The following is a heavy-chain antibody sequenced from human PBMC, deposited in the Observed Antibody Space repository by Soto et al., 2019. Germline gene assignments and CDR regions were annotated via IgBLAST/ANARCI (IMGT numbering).Heavy chain of an antibody. V-gene: IGHV1-8*01. CDR2: MNPNSGNT. Sequence: QVQLVQSGAEVEKPGASVKVSCKASGYTFTSYDINWVRQATGQGLEWMGWMNPNSGNTGYAQKFHGRVTMTRNTSISTAYMELSSLRSEDTAVYYCARGYDILTGYYYYYMDVWGKGTTVTVSS. CDR3: ARGYDILTGYYYYYMDV. CDR1: GYTFTSYD. D-gene: IGHD3-9*01. J-gene: IGHJ6*03.